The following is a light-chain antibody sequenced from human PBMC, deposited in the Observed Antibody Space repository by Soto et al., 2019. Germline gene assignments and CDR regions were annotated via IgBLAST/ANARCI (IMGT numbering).Light chain of an antibody. CDR2: EAS. CDR1: QGITNR. CDR3: QQANSFPIT. J-gene: IGKJ5*01. V-gene: IGKV1D-12*01. Sequence: IQMTQSPSSVSASVGDRVTLTFRASQGITNRLAWYQQKPGKAPKLLIYEASSLQSGVPSRISGSGSGTDFTPTISSLQPEDFATYYCQQANSFPITFGQGTRLEIK.